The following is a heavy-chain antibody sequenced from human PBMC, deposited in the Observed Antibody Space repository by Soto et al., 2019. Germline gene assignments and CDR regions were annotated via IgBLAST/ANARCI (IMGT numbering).Heavy chain of an antibody. V-gene: IGHV3-23*01. D-gene: IGHD2-21*01. CDR3: ARFGDGYNFLGD. J-gene: IGHJ4*02. CDR2: ISGSGGGT. Sequence: EVQLLESGGRLLQPGGSLRLSCAASGFTFSNYAMSWVRQAPGKGVEWVSGISGSGGGTYYADSVKGRFTISRDNSKKTVYMEMNSLRADDTAIYYCARFGDGYNFLGDWGQGTLVTVSS. CDR1: GFTFSNYA.